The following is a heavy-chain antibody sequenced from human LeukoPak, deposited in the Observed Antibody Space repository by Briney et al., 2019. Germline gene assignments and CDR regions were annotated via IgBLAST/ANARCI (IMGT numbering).Heavy chain of an antibody. Sequence: GGSLRLSCAASGFTFSIYAMSWVRQAPGKGLEWVSGISGGGSSTYYADSVKGRFTISRDNSKNTLYLQMNSLRAEDTAVYYCAKSVTGMQRWYFDLWGRGTLVTVSS. D-gene: IGHD7-27*01. CDR2: ISGGGSST. CDR1: GFTFSIYA. CDR3: AKSVTGMQRWYFDL. J-gene: IGHJ2*01. V-gene: IGHV3-23*01.